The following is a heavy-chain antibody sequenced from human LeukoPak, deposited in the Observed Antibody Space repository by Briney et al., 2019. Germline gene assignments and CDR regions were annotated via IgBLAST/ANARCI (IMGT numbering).Heavy chain of an antibody. CDR3: AREHNYEFWSCYLEDAFDI. CDR2: INTNTGHT. CDR1: GYAFTIYA. V-gene: IGHV7-4-1*02. J-gene: IGHJ3*02. Sequence: ASVTVSFKASGYAFTIYAMNWVRQAPGQGREWMGLINTNTGHTTYAHGFTRRFVFSLDHSVSTAYLQISRIKAEDTAVYYCAREHNYEFWSCYLEDAFDIWGQGTMVTVSS. D-gene: IGHD3-3*01.